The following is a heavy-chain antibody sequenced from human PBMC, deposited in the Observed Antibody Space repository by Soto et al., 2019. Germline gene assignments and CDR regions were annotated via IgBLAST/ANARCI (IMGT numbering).Heavy chain of an antibody. CDR3: ARDADLDCSGGSCFWDYYYYGMDV. Sequence: QVQLVQSGAEVKKPGASVKVSCKASGYTFTSYYMHWVRQAPGQGLEWMGWISAYNGNTNYAQKLQGRVTMTTDTSTSTAYMELRSLRSDDTAVYYCARDADLDCSGGSCFWDYYYYGMDVWGQGTTVTVSS. CDR1: GYTFTSYY. CDR2: ISAYNGNT. V-gene: IGHV1-18*04. D-gene: IGHD2-15*01. J-gene: IGHJ6*02.